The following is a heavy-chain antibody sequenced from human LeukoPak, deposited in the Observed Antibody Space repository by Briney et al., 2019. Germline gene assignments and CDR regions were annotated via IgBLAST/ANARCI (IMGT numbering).Heavy chain of an antibody. V-gene: IGHV3-66*01. Sequence: PGGSLRLSCVASGFTVSSNYMSWVRQAPGKGLEWVSLIYTGGKSYYADSVKGRFTLSRDNSKNTVYLQMTSLRVEDTAMYYCATISDLLYYFDSWGQGTLVTVSS. CDR3: ATISDLLYYFDS. CDR2: IYTGGKS. CDR1: GFTVSSNY. J-gene: IGHJ4*02.